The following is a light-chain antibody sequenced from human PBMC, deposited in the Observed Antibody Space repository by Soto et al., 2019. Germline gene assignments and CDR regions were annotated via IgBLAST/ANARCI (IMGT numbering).Light chain of an antibody. Sequence: DIRMTQSPSSLSASVGDRVTITCRASQSISNYLNWYQHKPGKAPNLLIYAASTLQSGVPSRFSGSRSGTDFTLTITHLQPEDVASYYCQQSYSSPPTFGQGTKLEIK. J-gene: IGKJ2*01. CDR3: QQSYSSPPT. CDR1: QSISNY. CDR2: AAS. V-gene: IGKV1-39*01.